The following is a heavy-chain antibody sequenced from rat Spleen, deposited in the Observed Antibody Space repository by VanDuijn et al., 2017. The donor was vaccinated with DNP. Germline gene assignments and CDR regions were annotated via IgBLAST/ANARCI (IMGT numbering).Heavy chain of an antibody. D-gene: IGHD1-1*01. Sequence: EVQLVESGGDLVRPGRSLKLSCVASGFTFNNHWMTWIRQGPGKRLEWIASINYSGGTTYYADSVKGRFTISRDNAKSTLYLQMNSLRSEDMATYYCARPGYYSGGGFAYWGQGTLVTVSS. V-gene: IGHV5-31*01. CDR1: GFTFNNHW. CDR2: INYSGGTT. J-gene: IGHJ3*01. CDR3: ARPGYYSGGGFAY.